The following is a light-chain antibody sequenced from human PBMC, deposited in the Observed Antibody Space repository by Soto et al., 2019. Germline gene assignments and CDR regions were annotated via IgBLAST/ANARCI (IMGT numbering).Light chain of an antibody. V-gene: IGKV3-20*01. CDR3: QQYGRPPMFT. Sequence: EIVLTQSPGTLSLSPGDRATLSCRASQSVSSDYLAWYQQKPGQAPRLLIYGASRGAAGIPDRFSGSGSGTDFTLTISRLEPEDFAVYFCQQYGRPPMFTFGQGTKLEVK. J-gene: IGKJ2*01. CDR2: GAS. CDR1: QSVSSDY.